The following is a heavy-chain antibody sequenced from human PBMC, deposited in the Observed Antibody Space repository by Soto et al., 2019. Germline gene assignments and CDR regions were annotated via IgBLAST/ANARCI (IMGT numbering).Heavy chain of an antibody. Sequence: EVVLLESGGGLVQPGGSLRLSCEVSGVAFSFYSMSWVRQAPGKGLEWVASISGNGGTTYYAASGKGRFTFSRDNSKNTVYLPMNSLRGEDTAVYYCAKDRGGFTSGWEFFDFWGQGTLVTVSS. V-gene: IGHV3-23*01. CDR1: GVAFSFYS. CDR3: AKDRGGFTSGWEFFDF. J-gene: IGHJ4*02. CDR2: ISGNGGTT. D-gene: IGHD6-19*01.